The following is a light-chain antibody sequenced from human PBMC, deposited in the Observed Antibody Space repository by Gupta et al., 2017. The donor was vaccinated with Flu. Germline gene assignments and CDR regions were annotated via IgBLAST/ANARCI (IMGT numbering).Light chain of an antibody. J-gene: IGKJ5*01. V-gene: IGKV1-39*01. Sequence: DIQMTQSPSSLSASIGDRVTITCRTSRNINTFLSWYQQKPGKAPKLLIYAASNLQSGVPSRFSGSGYGTDFTLTISTVQPEDFATYYCQQSYSDLAFGQGTRLDIK. CDR2: AAS. CDR3: QQSYSDLA. CDR1: RNINTF.